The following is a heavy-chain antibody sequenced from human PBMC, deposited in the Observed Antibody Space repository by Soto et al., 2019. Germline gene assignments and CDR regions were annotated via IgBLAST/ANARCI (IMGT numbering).Heavy chain of an antibody. Sequence: SEPLSLTCTVSGGSISSYYWSWIRQPPGKGLEWIGYIYYSGSTNYNPSLKSRVTISVDTSKNQFSLKLSSVTAADTAVYYCAGMELPRAVDYWGQGTLVTVSS. CDR3: AGMELPRAVDY. CDR1: GGSISSYY. CDR2: IYYSGST. V-gene: IGHV4-59*01. J-gene: IGHJ4*02. D-gene: IGHD1-26*01.